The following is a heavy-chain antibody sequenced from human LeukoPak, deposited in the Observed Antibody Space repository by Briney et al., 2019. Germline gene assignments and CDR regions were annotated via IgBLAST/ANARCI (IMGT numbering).Heavy chain of an antibody. D-gene: IGHD4-23*01. Sequence: ASVTVSFTASGYTFTCYYMHWVRQAPGQGLEWMGWTNPNSGGTSYAQKFQGRVTMTRDTSISTAYMELSRLRSDDTAVYYCATLGDYGGNSGRLTPFDYWGQGTLVTVSS. J-gene: IGHJ4*02. V-gene: IGHV1-2*02. CDR1: GYTFTCYY. CDR3: ATLGDYGGNSGRLTPFDY. CDR2: TNPNSGGT.